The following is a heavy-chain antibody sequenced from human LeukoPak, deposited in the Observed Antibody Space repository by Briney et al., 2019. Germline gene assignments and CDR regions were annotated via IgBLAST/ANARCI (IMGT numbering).Heavy chain of an antibody. V-gene: IGHV4-4*07. CDR3: ARASHDYGDYSHFDY. CDR1: GGSISSYY. CDR2: IYTSGST. D-gene: IGHD4-17*01. J-gene: IGHJ4*02. Sequence: SETLSLTCTVSGGSISSYYWSWIRQPAGKGLEWIGRIYTSGSTNYNPSLKSRVTMSVDTSKNQFSLKLNSVTAADTAVYYCARASHDYGDYSHFDYWGQGTLVTVSS.